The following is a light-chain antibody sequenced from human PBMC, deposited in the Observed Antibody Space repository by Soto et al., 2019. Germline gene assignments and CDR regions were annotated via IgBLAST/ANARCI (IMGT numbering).Light chain of an antibody. Sequence: DIQLTQSPSALSASLGDRVTITCRASQSIGRWVAWYQQKPGKAPKLLICDASTLESGVPSRFRGSGSGTEFTLTISSLQPDDFETYYCQQYNSFSRTFGQGTKVDIK. CDR2: DAS. J-gene: IGKJ1*01. CDR3: QQYNSFSRT. CDR1: QSIGRW. V-gene: IGKV1-5*01.